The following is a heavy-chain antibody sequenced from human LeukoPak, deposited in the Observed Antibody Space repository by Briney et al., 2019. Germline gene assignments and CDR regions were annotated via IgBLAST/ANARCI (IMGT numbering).Heavy chain of an antibody. J-gene: IGHJ3*01. D-gene: IGHD3-22*01. V-gene: IGHV5-51*01. Sequence: GESLKISGKGSGYSFTNYWIGWVRQMPGKGREWMGIFYAGDSNTRYSTSFQGKVTISADKSISTAYLQWSSLKASDTAMYYCATPMNQHRYLDLWGQGTMVTVSS. CDR2: FYAGDSNT. CDR3: ATPMNQHRYLDL. CDR1: GYSFTNYW.